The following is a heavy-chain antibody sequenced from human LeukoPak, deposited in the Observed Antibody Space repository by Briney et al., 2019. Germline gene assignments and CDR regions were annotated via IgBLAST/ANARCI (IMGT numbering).Heavy chain of an antibody. J-gene: IGHJ4*02. Sequence: GGSLRLSCVVSGFTFSNYWMTWVRQAPGKGLERVANIKEDGSEKYYVDSVKGRFTISRDNAKNSLYLQMNSLRAEDTAVYYCAREATTETFDYWGQGTLVTVSS. D-gene: IGHD4-17*01. V-gene: IGHV3-7*01. CDR3: AREATTETFDY. CDR1: GFTFSNYW. CDR2: IKEDGSEK.